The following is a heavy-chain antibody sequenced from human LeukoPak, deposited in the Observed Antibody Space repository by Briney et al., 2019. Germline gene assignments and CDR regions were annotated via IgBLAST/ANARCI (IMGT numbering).Heavy chain of an antibody. CDR1: GFTFWNNH. CDR3: ARELHIAATVTAGFDT. V-gene: IGHV3-23*01. D-gene: IGHD6-25*01. CDR2: ISASGGST. Sequence: GGSLRLSCVASGFTFWNNHMSWVRQAPGKGLQWVSGISASGGSTYYADAVKGRFTISRDNSKNTLFLQINSLRVEDTAVYYCARELHIAATVTAGFDTWGQGTMVTVSS. J-gene: IGHJ3*02.